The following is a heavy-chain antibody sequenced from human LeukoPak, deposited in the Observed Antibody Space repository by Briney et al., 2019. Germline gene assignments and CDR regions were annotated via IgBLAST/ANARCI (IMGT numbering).Heavy chain of an antibody. CDR1: GGSISSYY. D-gene: IGHD6-13*01. Sequence: SETLSLTCTVSGGSISSYYWSWIRQPAGKGLEWIGRIYTSGSTNYNPSLKSRVTMSVDTSKNQFSLKLSSVTAADTAVYYCARAYSSSWYTGYYFDYWGQGTLVTVSS. V-gene: IGHV4-4*07. CDR2: IYTSGST. CDR3: ARAYSSSWYTGYYFDY. J-gene: IGHJ4*02.